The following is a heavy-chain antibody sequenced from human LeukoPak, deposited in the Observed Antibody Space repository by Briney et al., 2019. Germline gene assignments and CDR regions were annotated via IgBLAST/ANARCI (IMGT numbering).Heavy chain of an antibody. CDR2: IYSDGNT. CDR3: ARGVEALAANTLAY. J-gene: IGHJ4*02. V-gene: IGHV3-53*01. D-gene: IGHD6-19*01. CDR1: GFTVITND. Sequence: GGSLRLSCAASGFTVITNDMTWVRQAPGKGLEWVSVIYSDGNTKYADSVQGRFTISRDNSKNTLYLEMNSLSPDDTAVYYWARGVEALAANTLAYWGQGTLVTVSS.